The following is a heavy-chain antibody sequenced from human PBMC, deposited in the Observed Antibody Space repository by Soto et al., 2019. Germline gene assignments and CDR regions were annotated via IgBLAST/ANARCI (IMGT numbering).Heavy chain of an antibody. D-gene: IGHD6-6*01. CDR1: GFTFSSYG. CDR2: ISYDGSNK. CDR3: ATDSSSSEYYYYGMDV. V-gene: IGHV3-30*03. Sequence: PGGSLRLSCAASGFTFSSYGMHWVRQAPGKGLEWVAVISYDGSNKYYADSVMGRFTVSRDNSKNTLYLQMNSLRAEDTAVYYCATDSSSSEYYYYGMDVWGQGTTVTVSS. J-gene: IGHJ6*02.